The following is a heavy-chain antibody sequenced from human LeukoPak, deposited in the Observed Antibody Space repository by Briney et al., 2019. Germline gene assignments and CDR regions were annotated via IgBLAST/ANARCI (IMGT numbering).Heavy chain of an antibody. D-gene: IGHD3-3*01. CDR3: ARGYDFWSGYYSAFDI. CDR1: GGSISSYY. J-gene: IGHJ3*02. Sequence: SETLSLTCTVSGGSISSYYWSWIRQPPGKGLEWIGYIYYSGSTNYNPSLKSRVTISIDTSKNHFSLRLSSVTAADTAVYYCARGYDFWSGYYSAFDIWGQGTMVTVSS. V-gene: IGHV4-59*01. CDR2: IYYSGST.